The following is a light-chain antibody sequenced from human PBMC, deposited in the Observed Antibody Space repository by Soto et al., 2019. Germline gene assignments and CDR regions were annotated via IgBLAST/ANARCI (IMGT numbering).Light chain of an antibody. J-gene: IGLJ1*01. V-gene: IGLV2-14*01. Sequence: QSVLTQPASVSGSPGQSITISCTGTSGDIGSYNRVSWYQQHPGKAPKLIIYEVTDRPSGVSNRCSGSKSCNTASLTISGLQADDEAEYYCSSYRNNNTRAGVFGTGTKLTVL. CDR2: EVT. CDR3: SSYRNNNTRAGV. CDR1: SGDIGSYNR.